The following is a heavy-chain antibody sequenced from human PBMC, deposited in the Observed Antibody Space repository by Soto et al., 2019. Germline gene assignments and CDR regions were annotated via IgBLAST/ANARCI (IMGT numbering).Heavy chain of an antibody. CDR3: AREYCSSTRCYGTFDY. D-gene: IGHD2-2*01. Sequence: LSLTCTVSGGSISSYYWSWIRQPPGKGLEWIGYIYYSGNTNYNPSLKSRVTISVDTSKNQFSLKLSSVTAADTAVYFCAREYCSSTRCYGTFDYWGQGTLVTVSS. CDR1: GGSISSYY. CDR2: IYYSGNT. V-gene: IGHV4-59*01. J-gene: IGHJ4*02.